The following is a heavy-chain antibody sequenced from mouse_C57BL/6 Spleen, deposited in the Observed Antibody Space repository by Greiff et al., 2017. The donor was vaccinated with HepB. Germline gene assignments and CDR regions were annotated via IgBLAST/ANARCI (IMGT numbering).Heavy chain of an antibody. Sequence: VQLQQSGAELVRPGTSVKMSCKASGYTFTNYWIGWAKQRPGHGLEWIGDIYPGGGYTNYNEKFKGKATLTADKSSSTAYMQFTSLTSEDSAIYYCASSNYSNYGYAMDYWGQGTSVTVSS. V-gene: IGHV1-63*01. J-gene: IGHJ4*01. CDR2: IYPGGGYT. D-gene: IGHD2-5*01. CDR3: ASSNYSNYGYAMDY. CDR1: GYTFTNYW.